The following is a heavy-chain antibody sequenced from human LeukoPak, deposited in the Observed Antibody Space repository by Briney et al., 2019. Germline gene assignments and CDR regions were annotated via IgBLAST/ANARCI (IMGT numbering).Heavy chain of an antibody. CDR2: IYYSGST. D-gene: IGHD1-26*01. V-gene: IGHV4-30-4*08. CDR1: GGSISSGDYY. J-gene: IGHJ4*02. Sequence: PSQTLSLTCTVSGGSISSGDYYWSWIRQPPGKGLEWIGYIYYSGSTYYTPSLTSRVTISVDTSKNQFSLKLSSVTAADTAVYYCARRGIVGAFDYWGQGTLVTVSS. CDR3: ARRGIVGAFDY.